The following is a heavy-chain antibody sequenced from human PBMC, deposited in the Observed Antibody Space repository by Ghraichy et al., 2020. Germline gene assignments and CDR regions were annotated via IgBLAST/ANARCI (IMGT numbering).Heavy chain of an antibody. CDR1: GGSISSSSYY. Sequence: SETLSLTCTVSGGSISSSSYYWGWIRQPPGKGLEWIGSIYYSGSTYYNPSLKSRVTISVDTSKNQFSLKLSSVTAADTAVYYCARNDYGDYKIDYWGQGTLVTVSS. CDR2: IYYSGST. V-gene: IGHV4-39*01. D-gene: IGHD4-17*01. J-gene: IGHJ4*02. CDR3: ARNDYGDYKIDY.